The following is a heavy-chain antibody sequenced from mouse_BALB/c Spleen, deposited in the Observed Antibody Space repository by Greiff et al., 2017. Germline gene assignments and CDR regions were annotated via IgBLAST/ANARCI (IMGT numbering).Heavy chain of an antibody. CDR2: ISSGGST. CDR3: ARLYYGNYYFDY. D-gene: IGHD2-1*01. V-gene: IGHV5-6-5*01. J-gene: IGHJ2*01. CDR1: GFTFSSYA. Sequence: DVKLVESGGGLVKPGGSLKLSCAASGFTFSSYAMSWVRQTPEKRLEWVASISSGGSTYYPDSVKGRFTISRDNARNILYLQMSSLRSEDTAMYYCARLYYGNYYFDYWGQGTTLTVSS.